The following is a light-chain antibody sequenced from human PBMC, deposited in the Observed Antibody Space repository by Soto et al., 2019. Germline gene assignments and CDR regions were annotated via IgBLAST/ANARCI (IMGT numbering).Light chain of an antibody. J-gene: IGKJ1*01. Sequence: EIVMTHSPATLSVSPGERATLSCRASQSVGSNLAWYQQKPGQAPRLLIYGASTRATGIPARFSGSGSGTEFTLTISSLQSEDFAVYYCQQYENWPRTFGQGTKVDIK. CDR3: QQYENWPRT. V-gene: IGKV3-15*01. CDR2: GAS. CDR1: QSVGSN.